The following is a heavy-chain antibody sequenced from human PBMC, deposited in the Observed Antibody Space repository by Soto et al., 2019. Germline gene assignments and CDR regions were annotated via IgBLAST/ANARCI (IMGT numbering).Heavy chain of an antibody. CDR1: GFTFSSYA. CDR2: ISGSGGST. Sequence: GGSLRLSCAASGFTFSSYAMSWVRQAPGKGLEWVSAISGSGGSTYYADSVKGRFTISRDNSKNTLYLQMNSLRAEDTAVYYCAKDWMGPLYYYYYGMDVWGQGTTVTVSS. CDR3: AKDWMGPLYYYYYGMDV. D-gene: IGHD1-26*01. V-gene: IGHV3-23*01. J-gene: IGHJ6*02.